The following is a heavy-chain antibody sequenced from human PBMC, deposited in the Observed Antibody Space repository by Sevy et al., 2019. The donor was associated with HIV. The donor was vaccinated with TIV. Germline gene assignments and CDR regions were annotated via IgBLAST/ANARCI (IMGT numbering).Heavy chain of an antibody. CDR1: GFTFGDYR. CDR2: ISYDERNQK. Sequence: GGSLRLSCVTSGFTFGDYRMHWLRQAPGKGLEWVAVISYDERNQKYNADSVKGRFTISRDNSKNTLYLQMNSLGAEDTAIYYCARDRGEFLSSAFDFWGQGTLVTVSS. D-gene: IGHD3-16*01. J-gene: IGHJ4*02. V-gene: IGHV3-30*04. CDR3: ARDRGEFLSSAFDF.